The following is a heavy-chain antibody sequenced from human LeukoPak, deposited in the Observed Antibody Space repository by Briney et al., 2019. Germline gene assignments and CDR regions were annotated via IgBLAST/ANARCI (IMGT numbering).Heavy chain of an antibody. CDR1: GFTFSSYG. CDR2: IRYDGSNK. V-gene: IGHV3-30*02. J-gene: IGHJ6*03. Sequence: PGGSLRLSCAASGFTFSSYGMHWVRQAPGKGLEWVAFIRYDGSNKYYADSVKGRFTISRDNSKNTLYLQMNSLRAEDTAVYYCAKEGGPKYYDFWSGFSTTFYMDVWGKGTTVTVSS. CDR3: AKEGGPKYYDFWSGFSTTFYMDV. D-gene: IGHD3-3*01.